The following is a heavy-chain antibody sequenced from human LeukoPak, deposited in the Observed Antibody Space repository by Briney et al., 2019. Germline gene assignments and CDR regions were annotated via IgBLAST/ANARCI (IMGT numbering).Heavy chain of an antibody. V-gene: IGHV1-3*01. CDR3: ARSNYDILTGYAYGMDV. Sequence: GASVKVSCKASGYTFTSYAMHWVRQAPGQRLEWMGWINAGNGNTKYSQKFQGRVTITRDTSASTAYMELSSLRSEDTAVYYCARSNYDILTGYAYGMDVWGQGTTVTVPS. CDR1: GYTFTSYA. CDR2: INAGNGNT. D-gene: IGHD3-9*01. J-gene: IGHJ6*02.